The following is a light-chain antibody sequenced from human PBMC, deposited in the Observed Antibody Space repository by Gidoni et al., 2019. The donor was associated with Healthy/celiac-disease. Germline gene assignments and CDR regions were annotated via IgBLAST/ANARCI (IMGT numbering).Light chain of an antibody. Sequence: IELTQSPATLSLSPGARATLSCRASQSVSSYLAWYQQKPGQAPRLLIYDASNRATGSPARCSGSGSGTDFTLTISSLEPEDFAVYYCQQRSNWPPITFGQGTRLEIK. CDR3: QQRSNWPPIT. J-gene: IGKJ5*01. V-gene: IGKV3-11*01. CDR1: QSVSSY. CDR2: DAS.